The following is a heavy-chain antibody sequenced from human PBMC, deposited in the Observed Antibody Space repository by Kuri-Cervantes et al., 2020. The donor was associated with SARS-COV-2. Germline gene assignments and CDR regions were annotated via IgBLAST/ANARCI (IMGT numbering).Heavy chain of an antibody. CDR1: GFTFSSYD. Sequence: GGSLRLSCAASGFTFSSYDMHWVRQATGKGLEWVSAIGTAGDTYYPGSVKGRFTISRENAKNSLYLQMNSLRAGDTAVYYCARGVVQSGVDAFDIWGQGTMVTVSS. D-gene: IGHD1-1*01. CDR3: ARGVVQSGVDAFDI. V-gene: IGHV3-13*04. J-gene: IGHJ3*02. CDR2: IGTAGDT.